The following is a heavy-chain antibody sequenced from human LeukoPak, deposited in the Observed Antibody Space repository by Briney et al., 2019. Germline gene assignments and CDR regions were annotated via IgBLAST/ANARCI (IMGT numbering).Heavy chain of an antibody. V-gene: IGHV3-23*01. J-gene: IGHJ4*02. CDR2: ISGSGGST. CDR3: AAMTSVTTGDY. Sequence: GGSLRLSCAASGFTFDNYAMHWVRQAPGKGLEWVSAISGSGGSTYYADSVKGRFTISRDNSKNTLYLQMNSLRAEDTAVYYCAAMTSVTTGDYWGQGTLVTVSS. CDR1: GFTFDNYA. D-gene: IGHD4-11*01.